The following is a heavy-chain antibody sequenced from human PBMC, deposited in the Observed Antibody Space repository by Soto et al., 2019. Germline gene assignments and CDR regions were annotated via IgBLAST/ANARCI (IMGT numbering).Heavy chain of an antibody. D-gene: IGHD5-18*01. CDR1: GYTFTSYA. V-gene: IGHV1-3*01. CDR2: INAGNGNT. J-gene: IGHJ6*02. Sequence: ASVKVSCKASGYTFTSYAMHWVRQAPGQRLEWMGWINAGNGNTKYSQKFQGRVTITRDTSASTAYMELSSLRYEDTAVYYCARDGDGYSYGARYYYYGMDVWGQGTTVTVSS. CDR3: ARDGDGYSYGARYYYYGMDV.